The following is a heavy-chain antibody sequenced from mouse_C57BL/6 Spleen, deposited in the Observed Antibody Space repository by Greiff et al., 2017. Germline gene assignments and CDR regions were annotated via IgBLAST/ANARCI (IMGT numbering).Heavy chain of an antibody. V-gene: IGHV5-17*01. Sequence: EVQLVESGGGLVKPGGSLKLSCAASGFTFSDYGMHWVRQAPEKGLEWVAYISSGSSTIYYADTVKGRFTISRDNAKNTLFLQMTSLRSEDTAMYYCAREMDYYGSSYWFAYWGQGTLVTVSA. CDR2: ISSGSSTI. CDR3: AREMDYYGSSYWFAY. J-gene: IGHJ3*01. D-gene: IGHD1-1*01. CDR1: GFTFSDYG.